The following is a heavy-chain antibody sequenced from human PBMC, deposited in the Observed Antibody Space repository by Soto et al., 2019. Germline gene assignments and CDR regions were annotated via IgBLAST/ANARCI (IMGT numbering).Heavy chain of an antibody. D-gene: IGHD3-10*01. CDR3: ARTDMVRGVIITAYFDY. Sequence: QVQLQESGPGLVKPTQTLSLTCTVSGRSISSGGYYWSWIRQHPGKGLEWIGYIYYSGSTYYNPSLKTPVTISVNTSKNQFSLKLSSVTAADTAVYYCARTDMVRGVIITAYFDYWGQGTLVTVSS. CDR1: GRSISSGGYY. V-gene: IGHV4-31*01. CDR2: IYYSGST. J-gene: IGHJ4*02.